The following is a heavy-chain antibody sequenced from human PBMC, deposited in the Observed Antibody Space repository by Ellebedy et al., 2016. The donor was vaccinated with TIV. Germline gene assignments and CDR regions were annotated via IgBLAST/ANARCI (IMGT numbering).Heavy chain of an antibody. CDR3: AREVPLYYYYYYMDV. CDR2: IYYSGST. Sequence: SETLSLXCAVYGGSFSGYYWSWIRQPPGKGLEWIGYIYYSGSTNYNPSLKSRVTISVDTSKNQFSLKLSSVTAADTAVYYCAREVPLYYYYYYMDVWGKGTTVTVSS. CDR1: GGSFSGYY. J-gene: IGHJ6*03. D-gene: IGHD3-10*01. V-gene: IGHV4-59*01.